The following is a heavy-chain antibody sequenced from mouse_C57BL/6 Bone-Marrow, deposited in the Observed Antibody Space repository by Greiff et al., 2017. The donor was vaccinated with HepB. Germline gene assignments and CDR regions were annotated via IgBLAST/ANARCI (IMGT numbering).Heavy chain of an antibody. V-gene: IGHV1-81*01. J-gene: IGHJ3*01. D-gene: IGHD1-1*01. Sequence: QVQLQQSGAELARPGASVKLSCKASGYTFTSYGISWVKQRTGQGLEWIGEIYPRSGNTYYNEKLKGKATMTADNSSSTAYMELRSLTSEDSAVYFFARERGYYYGSRPWFAYWGQGTRVTVSA. CDR2: IYPRSGNT. CDR3: ARERGYYYGSRPWFAY. CDR1: GYTFTSYG.